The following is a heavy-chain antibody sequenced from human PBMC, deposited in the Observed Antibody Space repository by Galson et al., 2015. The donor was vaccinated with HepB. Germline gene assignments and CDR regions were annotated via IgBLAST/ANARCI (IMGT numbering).Heavy chain of an antibody. CDR1: GFTFTSYW. CDR3: AKEGYSGSYGQDFDY. V-gene: IGHV3-7*03. D-gene: IGHD1-26*01. J-gene: IGHJ4*02. CDR2: IKQDGSEK. Sequence: SLRLSCAASGFTFTSYWMTWVRQAPGKGLEWVANIKQDGSEKYYVDSVKGRFTISRDNAKNSLYLQMNSLRAEDTAVYYCAKEGYSGSYGQDFDYWGQGTLVTVSS.